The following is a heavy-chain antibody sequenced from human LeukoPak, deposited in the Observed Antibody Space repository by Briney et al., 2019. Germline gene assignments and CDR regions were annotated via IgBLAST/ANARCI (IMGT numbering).Heavy chain of an antibody. D-gene: IGHD4-11*01. CDR3: ARETTTNDGVFDY. Sequence: GASVKVSCKAANYTFTSYGLSWVRQAPGEGLEWMGWISACNGNTNYAQKLQGRVTMNTDTPTSKAYMELRRLRSDDTAVYYCARETTTNDGVFDYWGQGTLVIVSS. J-gene: IGHJ4*02. CDR2: ISACNGNT. V-gene: IGHV1-18*01. CDR1: NYTFTSYG.